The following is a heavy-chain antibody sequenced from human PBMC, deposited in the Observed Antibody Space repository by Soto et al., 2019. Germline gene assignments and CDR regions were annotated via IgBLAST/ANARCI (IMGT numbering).Heavy chain of an antibody. D-gene: IGHD4-17*01. CDR3: ARAARHDYGDYDPSFDY. J-gene: IGHJ4*02. CDR1: GGTFSSCA. CDR2: IIPIFGTA. V-gene: IGHV1-69*13. Sequence: SVKVSCKASGGTFSSCAISWVRQAPGQGLEWMGGIIPIFGTANYAQKFQGRVTITADESTSTAYMELSSLRSEDTAVYYCARAARHDYGDYDPSFDYWGQGTLVTVSS.